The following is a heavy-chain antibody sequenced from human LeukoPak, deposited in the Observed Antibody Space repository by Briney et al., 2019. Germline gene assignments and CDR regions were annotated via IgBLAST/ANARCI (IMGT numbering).Heavy chain of an antibody. CDR3: VRHPVGHCSSTSCQHFDY. D-gene: IGHD2-2*03. V-gene: IGHV1-18*01. CDR2: ISAYNGNT. J-gene: IGHJ4*02. Sequence: GASVKVSCKASGYTFTSYGISWVRQAPGQGPEWMGWISAYNGNTNYAQKLQGRVTMTTDTSTSTAYMELRSLRSDDTAVYYCVRHPVGHCSSTSCQHFDYWGQGTLVTVSS. CDR1: GYTFTSYG.